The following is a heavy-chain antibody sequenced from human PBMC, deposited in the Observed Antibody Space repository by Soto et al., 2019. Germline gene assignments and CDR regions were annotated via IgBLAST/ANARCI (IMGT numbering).Heavy chain of an antibody. CDR1: GFTFSSYA. CDR2: ISYDGSNK. J-gene: IGHJ6*02. CDR3: ARGTTGGRYYYGMDV. D-gene: IGHD4-17*01. V-gene: IGHV3-30-3*01. Sequence: QVQLVESGGGVVQPGRSLRLSCAASGFTFSSYAMHWVRQAPGKGLEWVAVISYDGSNKYYADSVKGRFTISRDNSKNTLYLQMNSLRAEDTAVHYCARGTTGGRYYYGMDVWGQGTTVTVSS.